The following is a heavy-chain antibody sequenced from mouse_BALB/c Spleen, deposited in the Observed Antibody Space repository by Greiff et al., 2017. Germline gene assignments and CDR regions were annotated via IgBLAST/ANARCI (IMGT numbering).Heavy chain of an antibody. CDR1: GFTFTDYY. J-gene: IGHJ3*01. CDR3: ARDGNYGWFAY. D-gene: IGHD2-1*01. V-gene: IGHV7-3*02. CDR2: IRNKANGYTT. Sequence: EVKVVESGGGLVQPGGSLRLSCATSGFTFTDYYMSWVRQPPGKALEWLGFIRNKANGYTTEYSASVKGRFTISRDNSQSILYLQMNTLRAEDSATYYCARDGNYGWFAYWGQGTLVTVSA.